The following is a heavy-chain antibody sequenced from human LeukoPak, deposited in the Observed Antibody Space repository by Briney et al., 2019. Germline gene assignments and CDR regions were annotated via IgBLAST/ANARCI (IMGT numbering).Heavy chain of an antibody. CDR2: ITFSGTSI. J-gene: IGHJ6*02. CDR1: GFILTSYG. Sequence: PGGSLRLSCEASGFILTSYGMNWVRQAPRKGLEWLSSITFSGTSIHYADAVKGRFTISRDSAKNSVYLQMTSLRPEDTAVYYCAKMVTSGWPGNFYYYGMDVWGQGTTVTVSS. CDR3: AKMVTSGWPGNFYYYGMDV. V-gene: IGHV3-48*03. D-gene: IGHD6-19*01.